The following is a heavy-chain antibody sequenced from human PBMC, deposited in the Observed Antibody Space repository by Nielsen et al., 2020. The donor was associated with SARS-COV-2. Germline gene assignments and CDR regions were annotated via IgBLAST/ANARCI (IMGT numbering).Heavy chain of an antibody. D-gene: IGHD1-26*01. CDR3: ARESPSGSYYEVDY. CDR1: GGSISSYY. V-gene: IGHV4-59*12. CDR2: IYYSGST. J-gene: IGHJ4*02. Sequence: SETLSLTCTVSGGSISSYYWSWIRQPPGKGLEWIGYIYYSGSTNYNPSLKSRVTISVDTSKNQFSLKLSSVTAADTAVYYCARESPSGSYYEVDYWGQGTLVTVSS.